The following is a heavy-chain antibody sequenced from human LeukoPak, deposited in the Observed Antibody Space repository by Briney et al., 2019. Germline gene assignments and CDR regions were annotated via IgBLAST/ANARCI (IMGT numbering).Heavy chain of an antibody. CDR3: ARDSPASMVREVITLFDY. V-gene: IGHV4-4*07. CDR1: GGPISRYC. J-gene: IGHJ4*02. D-gene: IGHD3-10*01. Sequence: KASVTLSLPCTVSGGPISRYCWSWIREPPGKGLEGIGRIYTSGSTNYNPSLKSRVTKSVDTSKNQFSLKLRSETAADKAVYYCARDSPASMVREVITLFDYWGQGTLVTVSS. CDR2: IYTSGST.